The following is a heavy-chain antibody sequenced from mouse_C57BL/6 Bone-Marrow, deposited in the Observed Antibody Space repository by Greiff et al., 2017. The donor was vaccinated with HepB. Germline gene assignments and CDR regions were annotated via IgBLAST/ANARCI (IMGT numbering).Heavy chain of an antibody. J-gene: IGHJ4*01. D-gene: IGHD1-1*01. V-gene: IGHV1-69*01. CDR2: IDPSDSYT. Sequence: VQLQQPGAELVMPGASVKLSCKASGYTFTSYWMHWVKQRPGQGLEWIGEIDPSDSYTNYNQKCKGKSTLTVDKSSSAAYMQLSSLTSEDSAVYYCAREILLRYGYAMDYWGQGTSVTVSS. CDR1: GYTFTSYW. CDR3: AREILLRYGYAMDY.